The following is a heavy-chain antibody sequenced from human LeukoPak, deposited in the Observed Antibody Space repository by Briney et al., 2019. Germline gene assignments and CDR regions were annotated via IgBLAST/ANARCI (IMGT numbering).Heavy chain of an antibody. CDR3: ARLDYSNGAY. D-gene: IGHD4-11*01. Sequence: SQTLSLTCTVSGGSISSGGYYWNWIRQHPGKGLEWIGCIYYSGSTHYNPSLKSRVTISVDTAKNQFSLKLSSVTAADTAVYYCARLDYSNGAYWGLGTLVTVS. J-gene: IGHJ4*02. CDR1: GGSISSGGYY. CDR2: IYYSGST. V-gene: IGHV4-31*03.